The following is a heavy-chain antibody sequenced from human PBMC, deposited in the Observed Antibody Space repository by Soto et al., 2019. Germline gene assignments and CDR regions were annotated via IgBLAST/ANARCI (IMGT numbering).Heavy chain of an antibody. Sequence: SETLSLTCTVSGGSISNFYWSWIRQPPGKGLEWIGYIYYSGSTKYNPSLKGRVAISVDTSKNQFSLKLSSVTAADTAVYYCARDRHYYDTSLGYWGQGTLVTVS. CDR2: IYYSGST. CDR1: GGSISNFY. J-gene: IGHJ4*02. D-gene: IGHD3-22*01. V-gene: IGHV4-59*01. CDR3: ARDRHYYDTSLGY.